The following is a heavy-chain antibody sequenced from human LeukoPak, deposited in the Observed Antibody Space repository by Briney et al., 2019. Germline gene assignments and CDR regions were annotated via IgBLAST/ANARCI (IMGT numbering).Heavy chain of an antibody. D-gene: IGHD2-2*03. Sequence: SETLSLTCTVSGGSISSYYWSWIRQPAGKGLEWIGRIYTSGSTNYNPSLKSRVTMSVDTSKNQFSLKLGSVTAADTAVYYCARVDRTYYYYGMDVWGQGTTVTVSS. CDR3: ARVDRTYYYYGMDV. CDR2: IYTSGST. J-gene: IGHJ6*02. CDR1: GGSISSYY. V-gene: IGHV4-4*07.